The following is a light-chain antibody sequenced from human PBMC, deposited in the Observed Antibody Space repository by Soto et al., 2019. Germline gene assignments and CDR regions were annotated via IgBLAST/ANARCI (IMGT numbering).Light chain of an antibody. CDR2: YVS. J-gene: IGLJ2*01. V-gene: IGLV2-14*01. CDR3: SSYTSSSTLAVV. CDR1: SSDVGGYNY. Sequence: QSALTQPASVSGSPGQSITISCTGTSSDVGGYNYVSWYQQHPGKAPKLMIYYVSNRPSGVSNRFSGSKSGNTASLTISGLQAEDEADYYCSSYTSSSTLAVVFGGGTKVTVL.